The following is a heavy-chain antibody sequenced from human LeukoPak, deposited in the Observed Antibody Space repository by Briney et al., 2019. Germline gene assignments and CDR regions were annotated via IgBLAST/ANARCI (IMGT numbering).Heavy chain of an antibody. V-gene: IGHV3-48*01. CDR2: ISSSSSTT. Sequence: GGSLRLSCVNTGSTFSSYSMNWVRQAPGKGLEWASYISSSSSTTNYADSVKGRFTISRDNAKKSVYLQMNSLRAEDTAVYYCATVVVMDTSYWGQGTLVIVSS. J-gene: IGHJ4*02. CDR3: ATVVVMDTSY. CDR1: GSTFSSYS. D-gene: IGHD2-15*01.